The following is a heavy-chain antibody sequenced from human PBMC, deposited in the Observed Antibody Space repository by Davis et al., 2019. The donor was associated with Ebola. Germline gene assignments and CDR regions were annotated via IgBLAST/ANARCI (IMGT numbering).Heavy chain of an antibody. CDR2: INTNTGNP. Sequence: ASVPVSCKASGYTFTSYAMNWVRPAPGQGLEWMGWINTNTGNPTYAQGFTGRFVFSLDTSVSTAYLQISSLKAEDTAVYYCARDQVGGDYYYYYGMDVWGKGTTVTVSS. CDR3: ARDQVGGDYYYYYGMDV. J-gene: IGHJ6*04. V-gene: IGHV7-4-1*02. D-gene: IGHD3-16*01. CDR1: GYTFTSYA.